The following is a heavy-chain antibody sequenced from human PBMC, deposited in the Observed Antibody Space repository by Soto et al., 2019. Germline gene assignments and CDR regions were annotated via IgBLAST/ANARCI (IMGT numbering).Heavy chain of an antibody. V-gene: IGHV1-69*01. CDR2: IIPIIGTT. CDR1: GGIFSDFA. CDR3: ASGGGDSSGWYTFDY. J-gene: IGHJ4*02. D-gene: IGHD6-19*01. Sequence: QVHLVQSGAEVKKPGSSVKVSCKASGGIFSDFAISWVRQAPGQGLEWMGGIIPIIGTTIYAQKFQGRVTITADEYTGTGYMELSSLRSEDTAVFYCASGGGDSSGWYTFDYWGQGTLVTVSS.